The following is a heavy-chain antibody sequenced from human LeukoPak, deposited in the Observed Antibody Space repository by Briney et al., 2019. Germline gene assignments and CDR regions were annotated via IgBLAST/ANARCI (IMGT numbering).Heavy chain of an antibody. J-gene: IGHJ3*02. D-gene: IGHD3-22*01. CDR3: ARIRWYYDSSGYHFQSGAFDI. CDR1: GGSISSYY. Sequence: PSETLSLTCTVSGGSISSYYWSWIRQPPGKGLEWIGYIYYSGSTNYNPSLKSRVTISVDTSKNQFSLKLSSVTAADTAVYYCARIRWYYDSSGYHFQSGAFDIWGQGTMVTVSS. CDR2: IYYSGST. V-gene: IGHV4-59*01.